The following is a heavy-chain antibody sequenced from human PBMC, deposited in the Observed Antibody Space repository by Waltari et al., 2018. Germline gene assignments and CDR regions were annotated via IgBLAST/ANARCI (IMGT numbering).Heavy chain of an antibody. CDR3: TRQTLGYCTSAACRRLEA. J-gene: IGHJ5*02. D-gene: IGHD2-8*02. CDR2: IYHDGTP. CDR1: GYAINSGFY. Sequence: QVQLQESGPRLVKPSETLSLTCDVSGYAINSGFYWGWFRQAPEKGLEWIEPIYHDGTPVYNPSLTSRVTTSMDTSKNQISLKLKSVTAADTAVYYCTRQTLGYCTSAACRRLEAWGQGTLVTVSS. V-gene: IGHV4-38-2*01.